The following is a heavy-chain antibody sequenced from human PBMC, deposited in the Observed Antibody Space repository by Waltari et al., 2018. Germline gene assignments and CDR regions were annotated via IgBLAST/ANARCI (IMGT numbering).Heavy chain of an antibody. J-gene: IGHJ4*02. V-gene: IGHV1-46*01. Sequence: QVQLVQSGAEVKKPGASVKVSCKASGYTFTSYYMHWVRQAPGQGLAWMGIINPSGGSTIYAQKFQGRVTMTRDTSTSTVYMVLRSLRSEDTAVYYCAMGSGYYFDYWGQGTLVTVSS. CDR1: GYTFTSYY. CDR2: INPSGGST. CDR3: AMGSGYYFDY. D-gene: IGHD3-22*01.